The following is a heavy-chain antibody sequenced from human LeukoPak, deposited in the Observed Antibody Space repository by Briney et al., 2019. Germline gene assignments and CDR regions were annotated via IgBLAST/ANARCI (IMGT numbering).Heavy chain of an antibody. D-gene: IGHD6-13*01. CDR2: ISAYNGNT. J-gene: IGHJ6*03. CDR3: ASMNSSWGYYYYMDV. Sequence: ASVTVSYKASGYTFTSYGISWVRQAPGQGLEWMGWISAYNGNTNYAQKLQGRVTMTTDTSTSTAYMELRSLRSDDTAVYYCASMNSSWGYYYYMDVWGKGTTVTVSS. CDR1: GYTFTSYG. V-gene: IGHV1-18*01.